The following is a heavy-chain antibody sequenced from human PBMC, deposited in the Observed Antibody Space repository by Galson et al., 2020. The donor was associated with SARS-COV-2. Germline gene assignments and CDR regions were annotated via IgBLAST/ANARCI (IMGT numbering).Heavy chain of an antibody. CDR2: FDPEDGET. CDR1: GYTLTEVS. J-gene: IGHJ4*02. CDR3: ASSRWGSYTEF. D-gene: IGHD3-16*01. Sequence: ASVTVSCKVSGYTLTEVSMHWVRQAPGKGLEWMGSFDPEDGETMYAQRFQGRVTMTEDTSTDTAYLELRSLGSEDTAVYFCASSRWGSYTEFWGQGTLVTVSS. V-gene: IGHV1-24*01.